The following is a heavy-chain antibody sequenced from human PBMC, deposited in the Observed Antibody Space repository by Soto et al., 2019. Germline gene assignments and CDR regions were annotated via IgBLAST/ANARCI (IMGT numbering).Heavy chain of an antibody. J-gene: IGHJ3*02. CDR2: ISYDGSNK. CDR3: AKGRVGSTSNAFDI. D-gene: IGHD1-26*01. CDR1: GFTFRSYG. Sequence: GGSLRLSCAASGFTFRSYGMHWVRQAPSKGLEWVAVISYDGSNKYYADSVKGRFTISRDNSKNTLYLQMNSLRAEDTAVYYCAKGRVGSTSNAFDIWGQGTMVTVSS. V-gene: IGHV3-30*18.